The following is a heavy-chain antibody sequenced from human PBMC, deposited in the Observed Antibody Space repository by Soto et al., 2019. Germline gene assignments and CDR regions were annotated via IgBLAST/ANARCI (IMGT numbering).Heavy chain of an antibody. V-gene: IGHV3-30*03. CDR3: VTDGVVASTWD. CDR2: ISYDGSNK. CDR1: GFTFSSYG. D-gene: IGHD2-15*01. J-gene: IGHJ4*02. Sequence: QVQLVESGGGVVQPGRSLRLSCAASGFTFSSYGMHWVRQAPGKGLEWVAVISYDGSNKYYADSVKGRFTISRDNSKNTLYLPMNSLRAWYMSLYYCVTDGVVASTWDWGQGTLVTVSS.